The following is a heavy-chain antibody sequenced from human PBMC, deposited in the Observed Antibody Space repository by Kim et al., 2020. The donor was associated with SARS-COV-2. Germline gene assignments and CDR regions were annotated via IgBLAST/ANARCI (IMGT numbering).Heavy chain of an antibody. V-gene: IGHV4-4*02. Sequence: SETLSLTCAVSGGSIINVNWWSWVRHPPGRGLEWIAEISHSGSTNYNPSLKSRVTISVDKSKNQFSLNLTSVTAADTAVYYCARNFDYWGQGTLVTVSS. J-gene: IGHJ4*02. CDR1: GGSIINVNW. CDR3: ARNFDY. CDR2: ISHSGST.